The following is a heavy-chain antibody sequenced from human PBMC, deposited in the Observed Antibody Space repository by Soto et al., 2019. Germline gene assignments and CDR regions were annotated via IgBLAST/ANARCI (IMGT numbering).Heavy chain of an antibody. Sequence: QVQLVQSGAEVKKPGASVKVSCKASGYTFTSYYMHWVRQAPGQGLEWMGIIDPSGGSTNYAQKFQGRATMTPDNSTSLAYMEVISMRSEDTVGYYRSRPAATPYHYYNGGMDVWGQGTTVTFSS. CDR3: SRPAATPYHYYNGGMDV. J-gene: IGHJ6*02. V-gene: IGHV1-46*03. CDR1: GYTFTSYY. D-gene: IGHD6-13*01. CDR2: IDPSGGST.